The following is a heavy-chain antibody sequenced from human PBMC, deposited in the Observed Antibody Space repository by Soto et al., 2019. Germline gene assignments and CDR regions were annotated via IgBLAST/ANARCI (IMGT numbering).Heavy chain of an antibody. Sequence: LGESLKISCKGSGYSFTSYWIGWVRQMPGKGLEWMGIIYPGDSDTRYSPSFQGQVTISADKSISTAYLQWSSLKASDTAMYYCARRIFGVFPPPYYYYCYVMSFRAQGSTVPVS. CDR1: GYSFTSYW. CDR3: ARRIFGVFPPPYYYYCYVMSF. D-gene: IGHD3-3*01. V-gene: IGHV5-51*01. J-gene: IGHJ6*02. CDR2: IYPGDSDT.